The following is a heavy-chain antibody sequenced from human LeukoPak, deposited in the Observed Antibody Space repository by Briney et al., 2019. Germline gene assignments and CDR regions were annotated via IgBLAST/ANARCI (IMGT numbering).Heavy chain of an antibody. J-gene: IGHJ4*02. CDR3: ARTRAGYSSSWYGY. Sequence: SETLSLTCAVYGGSFSGYYWSWIRQPPGKGLEWVGEINHSGSTNYNPSLKSRVTISVDTSKNQFSLKLSSVTAADTAVYYCARTRAGYSSSWYGYWGQGTLVTVSS. V-gene: IGHV4-34*01. D-gene: IGHD6-13*01. CDR1: GGSFSGYY. CDR2: INHSGST.